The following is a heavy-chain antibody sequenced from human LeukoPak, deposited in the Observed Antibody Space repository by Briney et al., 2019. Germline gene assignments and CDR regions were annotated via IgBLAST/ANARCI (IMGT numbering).Heavy chain of an antibody. CDR2: INHSGST. V-gene: IGHV4-34*01. D-gene: IGHD5-18*01. Sequence: SETLSLTCAVYGGSFSGYYWSWIRQPPGKGLEWIGEINHSGSTNYNPSLKSRVTISVDTSKNQFSLKLSSVTAADTAVYYCAREGANSYGYFDYWGQGTLVTVSS. CDR1: GGSFSGYY. CDR3: AREGANSYGYFDY. J-gene: IGHJ4*02.